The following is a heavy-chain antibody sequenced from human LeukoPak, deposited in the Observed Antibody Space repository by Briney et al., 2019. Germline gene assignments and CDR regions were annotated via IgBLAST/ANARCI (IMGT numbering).Heavy chain of an antibody. CDR1: GFTFSSYG. D-gene: IGHD6-19*01. CDR3: AKDQWNPDY. V-gene: IGHV3-33*06. J-gene: IGHJ4*02. Sequence: GVSLRLSCAASGFTFSSYGMHWVRQAPGKGLEWVAVVWDDGSSQNYADSVKGRFTISSDNSKNMLYLQMNGLRAEDTAVYYCAKDQWNPDYWGQGTLVSVSS. CDR2: VWDDGSSQ.